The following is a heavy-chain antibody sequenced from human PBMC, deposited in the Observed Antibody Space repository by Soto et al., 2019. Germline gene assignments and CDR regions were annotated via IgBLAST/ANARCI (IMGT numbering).Heavy chain of an antibody. V-gene: IGHV4-59*01. J-gene: IGHJ4*02. D-gene: IGHD1-20*01. CDR1: GVSITSYY. CDR3: AREQYNWKL. Sequence: QVQLQESGPGLVKPAETLSLTCSVSGVSITSYYWTWIRHSPGKGLEWIGYVYHTGNTYYNPSLKSRVTISLDTSKNHVSLRLRSVTAADTAVYYCAREQYNWKLWGQGTLVTVSS. CDR2: VYHTGNT.